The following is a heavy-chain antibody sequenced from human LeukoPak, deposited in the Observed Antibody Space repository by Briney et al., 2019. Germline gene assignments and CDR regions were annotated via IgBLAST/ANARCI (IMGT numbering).Heavy chain of an antibody. Sequence: ETLSLTCTVSGGSISSSSHYWGWIRQTPGKGLEWIGSIYYRGSIYYNPSLKSRVTISVDTSKNQFSLKLSSVTAADTAVYYCARRPEMEDYYDSSGYYPYYFDYWGQGTLVTVSS. D-gene: IGHD3-22*01. CDR2: IYYRGSI. V-gene: IGHV4-39*01. J-gene: IGHJ4*02. CDR3: ARRPEMEDYYDSSGYYPYYFDY. CDR1: GGSISSSSHY.